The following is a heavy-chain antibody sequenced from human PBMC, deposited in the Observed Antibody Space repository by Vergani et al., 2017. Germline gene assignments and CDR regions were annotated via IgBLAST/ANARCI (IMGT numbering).Heavy chain of an antibody. CDR1: GYTFTNYT. D-gene: IGHD4-11*01. CDR3: ARGVREMYSDYDSRFDY. CDR2: INTNTGNP. V-gene: IGHV7-4-1*02. J-gene: IGHJ4*02. Sequence: QVQLVQSGSELKKPGASVKVSCKASGYTFTNYTMNWVRQAPGQGLEWMGWINTNTGNPTYAQGFTGRFLFSLDTSVSTAYLQINSLKAVDTAVYYCARGVREMYSDYDSRFDYWGQGTLVTVSS.